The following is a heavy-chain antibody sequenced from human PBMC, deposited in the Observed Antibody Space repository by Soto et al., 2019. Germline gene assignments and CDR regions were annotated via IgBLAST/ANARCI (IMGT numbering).Heavy chain of an antibody. Sequence: QVKLVQSGAEVKKPGASVKVSCKASGYTFTGYYMHWVRQAPGQWLEWMGWINPNSGGTNYAQKFQGRVTMARDTSISTADMELSRLRSDDTAVYYCARGGDTIFGVVIIRRDWGQGTLVTVSS. CDR1: GYTFTGYY. CDR2: INPNSGGT. V-gene: IGHV1-2*02. CDR3: ARGGDTIFGVVIIRRD. D-gene: IGHD3-3*01. J-gene: IGHJ4*02.